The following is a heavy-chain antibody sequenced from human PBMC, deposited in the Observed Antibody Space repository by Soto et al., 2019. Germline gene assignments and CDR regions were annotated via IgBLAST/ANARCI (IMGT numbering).Heavy chain of an antibody. CDR1: GGSMRGQH. Sequence: QVQLQESGPGLVKPSETLSLTCTVSGGSMRGQHWSWIRQPPGKGLEWIGHHSDSTNYNPSLKRRNTISTDTSTTQLSLNLRSVTAANTAVYYCATYTVGEGGRGYWGQGTLVTVSS. CDR3: ATYTVGEGGRGY. D-gene: IGHD3-16*01. J-gene: IGHJ4*02. CDR2: HHSDST. V-gene: IGHV4-4*09.